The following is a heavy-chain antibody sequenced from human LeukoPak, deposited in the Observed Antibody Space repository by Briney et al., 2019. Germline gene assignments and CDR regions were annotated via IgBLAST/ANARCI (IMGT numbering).Heavy chain of an antibody. CDR1: GFTVSSNY. V-gene: IGHV3-66*02. CDR2: IYSGGST. J-gene: IGHJ4*02. D-gene: IGHD6-19*01. CDR3: ARVNSPVAGLS. Sequence: GGSLRLSCAASGFTVSSNYMSWVRQAPGKGLEWVSVIYSGGSTYYADSVKGRFTISRDNSKNTLYLQMNSLRAEDTAVYYCARVNSPVAGLSWGQGTLVTVSS.